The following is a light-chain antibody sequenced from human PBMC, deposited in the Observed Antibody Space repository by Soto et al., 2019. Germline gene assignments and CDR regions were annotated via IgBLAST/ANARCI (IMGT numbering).Light chain of an antibody. J-gene: IGKJ1*01. CDR3: QHYNVYSRT. V-gene: IGKV3-20*01. CDR1: QSVSNNY. CDR2: AAS. Sequence: IVLTQSPDTLSFSPWDIATLSCSASQSVSNNYLAWYQQTPGQAPRPLIYAASSRAPGIPDRFSGSGSGTDITLTISRLEPDDFATYYCQHYNVYSRTFGQGTKVDIK.